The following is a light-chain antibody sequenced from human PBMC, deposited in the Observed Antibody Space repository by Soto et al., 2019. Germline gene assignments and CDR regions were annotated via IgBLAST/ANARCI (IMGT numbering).Light chain of an antibody. CDR3: QQYNNWPT. CDR2: GAS. J-gene: IGKJ2*01. V-gene: IGKV3D-15*01. CDR1: QSVSSN. Sequence: ELVMTQSPATLSVSPGERATLSCRASQSVSSNLAWYQQKPGQAPRLLIYGASTRATGIPARFSGSRSGTELSLTISSLQYEDFAVYDCQQYNNWPTLGQGTKLEIK.